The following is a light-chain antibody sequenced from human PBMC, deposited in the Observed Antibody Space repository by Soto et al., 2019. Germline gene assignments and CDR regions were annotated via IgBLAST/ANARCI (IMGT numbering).Light chain of an antibody. J-gene: IGLJ2*01. Sequence: QSALTQPASVSGSPGQSITISCTGTSSDVGAYDYVSWYQQHPGKAPKLMIYDVTNRPSAVSDRFSGSKSGNTASLTISGLQAEDEADYYCSSYTSSSTLCFGEGTKVTVL. CDR3: SSYTSSSTLC. CDR2: DVT. V-gene: IGLV2-14*01. CDR1: SSDVGAYDY.